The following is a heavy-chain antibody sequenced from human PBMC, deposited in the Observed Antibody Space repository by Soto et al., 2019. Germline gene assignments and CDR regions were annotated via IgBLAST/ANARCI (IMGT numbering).Heavy chain of an antibody. Sequence: SETLSLTCAVPGYSISSGYYWGWIRKPPGKGLEWIGSIYHSGSTYYNPSLKSRVTISVDTSKNQFSLKLSSVTAADTAVYYCARVAGFGEIYYYYGMDVWGQGTTVTVSS. CDR1: GYSISSGYY. CDR2: IYHSGST. J-gene: IGHJ6*02. V-gene: IGHV4-38-2*01. CDR3: ARVAGFGEIYYYYGMDV. D-gene: IGHD3-10*01.